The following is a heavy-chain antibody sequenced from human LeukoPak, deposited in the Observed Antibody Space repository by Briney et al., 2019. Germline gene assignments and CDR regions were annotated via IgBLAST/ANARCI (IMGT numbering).Heavy chain of an antibody. Sequence: SETLSLTCAVSGGSFSGYYWYWIRQPPGKGLEWIGEINHGESTNYNPSLKSRATLSVDTSKNQFSLKLTSVTAADTAVYYCASRNDILTGYVFDFWGQGTLVTVSS. CDR3: ASRNDILTGYVFDF. CDR2: INHGEST. V-gene: IGHV4-34*01. J-gene: IGHJ4*02. D-gene: IGHD3-9*01. CDR1: GGSFSGYY.